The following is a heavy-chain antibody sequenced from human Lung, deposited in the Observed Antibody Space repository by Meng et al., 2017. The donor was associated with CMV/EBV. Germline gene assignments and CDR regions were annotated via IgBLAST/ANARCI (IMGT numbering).Heavy chain of an antibody. CDR1: GFTFSSYA. CDR2: ISYDGSNK. Sequence: VRLVGCGGGVVQPGRSLRLSCAASGFTFSSYAMHWVRQAPGKGLEWVAVISYDGSNKYYADSVKGRFTISRDNSKNTLYLQMNSLRAEDTAVYYCARGQWHSLDYWGQGTLVTVSS. V-gene: IGHV3-30-3*01. CDR3: ARGQWHSLDY. J-gene: IGHJ4*02. D-gene: IGHD6-19*01.